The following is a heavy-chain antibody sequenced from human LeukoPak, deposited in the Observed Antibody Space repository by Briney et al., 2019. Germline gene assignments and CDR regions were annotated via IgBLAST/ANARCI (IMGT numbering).Heavy chain of an antibody. D-gene: IGHD6-13*01. Sequence: ASVKVSCKASGYTFTSYGISWVRQAPGQGLEWMGWISAYNGNTNYAQKLQGRVTMTRDTSISTAYMELSRLRSDDTAVYYCARDPPLGHSSSWYNCYYMDVWGKGTTVTVSS. CDR1: GYTFTSYG. V-gene: IGHV1-18*01. CDR2: ISAYNGNT. CDR3: ARDPPLGHSSSWYNCYYMDV. J-gene: IGHJ6*03.